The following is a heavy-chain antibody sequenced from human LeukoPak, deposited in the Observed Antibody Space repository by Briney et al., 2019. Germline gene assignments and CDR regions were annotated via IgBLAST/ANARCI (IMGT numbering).Heavy chain of an antibody. V-gene: IGHV3-33*01. CDR1: GFTFSSYG. Sequence: GGSLRLSCAASGFTFSSYGMHWVRQAPGKGLEWVAVIWYDGSNKYYADPVKGRFTISRDNSKNTLYLQMNSLRAEDTAVYYCARDYDYVHGMDVWGQGTTVTVSS. J-gene: IGHJ6*02. D-gene: IGHD3-16*01. CDR3: ARDYDYVHGMDV. CDR2: IWYDGSNK.